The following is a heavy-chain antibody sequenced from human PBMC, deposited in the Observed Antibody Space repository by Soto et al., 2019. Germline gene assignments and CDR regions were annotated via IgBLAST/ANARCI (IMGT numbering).Heavy chain of an antibody. D-gene: IGHD3-16*01. J-gene: IGHJ6*02. V-gene: IGHV4-30-2*01. CDR1: GGSISSGGYF. CDR2: TYQSGST. CDR3: ARGFGAPSHGMDV. Sequence: SETLSLTCAVSGGSISSGGYFWSWIRQPPGKGLEWIGYTYQSGSTYYNPSLKSRVTISGDRSKNQFSLKVSSVTAAYTAVYYCARGFGAPSHGMDVWGQGTTVTVSS.